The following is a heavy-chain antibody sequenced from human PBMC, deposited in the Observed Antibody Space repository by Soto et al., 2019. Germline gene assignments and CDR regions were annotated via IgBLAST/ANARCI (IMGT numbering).Heavy chain of an antibody. CDR1: GGSVSSGSYY. CDR3: ARATYYDFWSGYSNWFDP. Sequence: QVQLQESGPGLVKPSETLSLTCTVSGGSVSSGSYYWSWIRQPPGKGLEWIGYIHYSGSTNDNPSLKSRVTTSVDTSKNQFSLKRSSVTAADTAVYYCARATYYDFWSGYSNWFDPWGQGTLVTVSS. J-gene: IGHJ5*02. CDR2: IHYSGST. V-gene: IGHV4-61*01. D-gene: IGHD3-3*01.